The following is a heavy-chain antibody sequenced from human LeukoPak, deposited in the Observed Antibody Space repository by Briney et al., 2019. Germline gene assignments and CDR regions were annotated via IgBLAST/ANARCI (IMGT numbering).Heavy chain of an antibody. J-gene: IGHJ4*02. Sequence: ASVKVSCKASGYTFTSYGISWVRQAPGQGLEWMGWFGAYNGNTNYAQKLQGRVTMTTDTSTSTAYMELRSLRSDDTAVYYCATVYYYDSSGYYFFDYWGQGTLVTVSS. CDR1: GYTFTSYG. CDR3: ATVYYYDSSGYYFFDY. V-gene: IGHV1-18*01. CDR2: FGAYNGNT. D-gene: IGHD3-22*01.